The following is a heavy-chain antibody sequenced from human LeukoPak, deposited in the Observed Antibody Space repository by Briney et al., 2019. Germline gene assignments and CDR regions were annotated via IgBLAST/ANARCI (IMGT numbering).Heavy chain of an antibody. CDR3: ARAMVISGAFDI. CDR1: GDSVSSNSAV. D-gene: IGHD5-18*01. Sequence: SQTLSLTCAISGDSVSSNSAVWNWIRQSPSRGLEWLGRTYYRSKWYNDYAVSLKSRITINPDTSKNQFSLQLNSVTPEDTAVYYCARAMVISGAFDIWGQGTMVTVSS. J-gene: IGHJ3*02. V-gene: IGHV6-1*01. CDR2: TYYRSKWYN.